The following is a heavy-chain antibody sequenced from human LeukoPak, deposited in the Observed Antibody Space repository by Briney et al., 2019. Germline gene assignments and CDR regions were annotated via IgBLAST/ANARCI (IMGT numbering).Heavy chain of an antibody. V-gene: IGHV3-23*01. CDR2: ISGRGGTA. CDR1: GFTFNNYA. D-gene: IGHD1-26*01. CDR3: AKEPLSVGATFNDYFDY. J-gene: IGHJ4*02. Sequence: PGGSLRLSCAASGFTFNNYAMSWVRQAPGKGLEWVSAISGRGGTAYYADSVKGRFTISRDNSKNTLCLQMNSLRAEDTALYYCAKEPLSVGATFNDYFDYWGQGTLVTVSS.